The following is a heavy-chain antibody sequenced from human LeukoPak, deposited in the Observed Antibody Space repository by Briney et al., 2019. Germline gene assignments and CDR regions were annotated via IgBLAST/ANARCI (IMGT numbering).Heavy chain of an antibody. D-gene: IGHD3-22*01. Sequence: ASVKVSCKASGGTFSSYAISWVRQAPGQGLEWMGWINAGNGNTKYSQKFQGRVTITRDTSASTAYMELSSLRSEDTAVYYCARISAPYYYDSSGYSYYFDYWGQGTLVTVSS. CDR1: GGTFSSYA. CDR2: INAGNGNT. J-gene: IGHJ4*02. CDR3: ARISAPYYYDSSGYSYYFDY. V-gene: IGHV1-3*01.